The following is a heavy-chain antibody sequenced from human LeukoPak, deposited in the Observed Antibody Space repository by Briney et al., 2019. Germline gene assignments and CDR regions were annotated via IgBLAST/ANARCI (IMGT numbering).Heavy chain of an antibody. CDR3: ARGTVTMVDY. D-gene: IGHD3-10*01. J-gene: IGHJ4*02. Sequence: HPGGSLRLSCAASGXTVSSNYMSWVRQAPGRGLEWVSVIYSGGSTYYADSVKGRFTISRDNSKNTLFLQMNSLRAGDTAVYYCARGTVTMVDYWGQGTLVTVS. CDR2: IYSGGST. CDR1: GXTVSSNY. V-gene: IGHV3-66*01.